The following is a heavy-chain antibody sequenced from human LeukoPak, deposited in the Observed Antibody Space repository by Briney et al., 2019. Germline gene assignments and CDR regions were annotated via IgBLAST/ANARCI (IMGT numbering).Heavy chain of an antibody. CDR1: GFTFSSYA. D-gene: IGHD2-15*01. CDR2: INHSGST. Sequence: PGGSLRLSCAASGFTFSSYAMSWIRQPPGKGLEWIGEINHSGSTNYNPSLKSRVTISVDTSKNQFSLKLSSVTAADTAVYYCARGRDCSGGSCYPYYFDYWGQGTLVTVSS. V-gene: IGHV4-34*01. J-gene: IGHJ4*02. CDR3: ARGRDCSGGSCYPYYFDY.